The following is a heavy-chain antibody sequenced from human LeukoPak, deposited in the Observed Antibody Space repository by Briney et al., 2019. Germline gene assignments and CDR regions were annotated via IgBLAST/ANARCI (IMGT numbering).Heavy chain of an antibody. CDR1: GFTFSSTG. CDR3: VGDVTYYGGDWFDP. V-gene: IGHV3-48*04. D-gene: IGHD4-23*01. Sequence: GGSLRLSCAASGFTFSSTGMNWVRQAPGKGLEWVSYISSATSTIYYADSVKGRFTISRDNAKNSLYLQMNSLRAEDTAVYYCVGDVTYYGGDWFDPWGQGTLVTVSS. CDR2: ISSATSTI. J-gene: IGHJ5*02.